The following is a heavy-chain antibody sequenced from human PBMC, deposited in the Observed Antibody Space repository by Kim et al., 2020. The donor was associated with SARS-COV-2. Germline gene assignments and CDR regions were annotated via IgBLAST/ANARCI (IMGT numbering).Heavy chain of an antibody. D-gene: IGHD3-10*01. Sequence: ADSVKGRFTISRDNAKNSLYLQMNSLRDEDTAVYYCARSGMVPRSYYFDYWGQGTLVTVSS. J-gene: IGHJ4*02. CDR3: ARSGMVPRSYYFDY. V-gene: IGHV3-48*02.